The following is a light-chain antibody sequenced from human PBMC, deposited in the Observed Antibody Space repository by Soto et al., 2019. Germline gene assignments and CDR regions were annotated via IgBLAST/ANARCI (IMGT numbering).Light chain of an antibody. J-gene: IGLJ1*01. CDR1: SSDVGGYNY. CDR2: EVS. Sequence: QSALTQPASVSGSPGQSITISCTGTSSDVGGYNYVSWYQQHPGKAPKLMIYEVSNRPSGVSNRFSGSKSGNTASLTISGLQAEDEADYYCRSYTSSSTVAVFGTGTKLTVL. V-gene: IGLV2-14*01. CDR3: RSYTSSSTVAV.